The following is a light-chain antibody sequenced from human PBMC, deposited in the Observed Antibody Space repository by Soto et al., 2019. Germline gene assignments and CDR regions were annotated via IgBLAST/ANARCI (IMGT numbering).Light chain of an antibody. V-gene: IGKV3-15*01. J-gene: IGKJ5*01. CDR3: QQYHNWPPIT. CDR2: GAS. CDR1: QSVSSH. Sequence: EIVMTHSPDTLFLSVGEVSTVSFMSSQSVSSHLAWYQHKPGEAPRLLXYGASTRASGIPARFSGSGSETDFTLTISSLQSEDSAVYYCQQYHNWPPITFGQGTRLEIK.